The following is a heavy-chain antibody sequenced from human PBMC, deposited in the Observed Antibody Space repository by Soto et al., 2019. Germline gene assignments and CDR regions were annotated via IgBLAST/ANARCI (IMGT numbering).Heavy chain of an antibody. CDR1: GFTFSNAW. CDR3: TTDSSIAARPAYYYGMDV. J-gene: IGHJ6*02. V-gene: IGHV3-15*07. CDR2: IKSKTDGGTT. Sequence: GGSLRLSCAASGFTFSNAWMNWVCQAPGKGLEWVGRIKSKTDGGTTDYAAPVKGRFTISRDDSKNTLYLQMNSLKTEDTAVYYCTTDSSIAARPAYYYGMDVWGQGTTVTVSS. D-gene: IGHD6-6*01.